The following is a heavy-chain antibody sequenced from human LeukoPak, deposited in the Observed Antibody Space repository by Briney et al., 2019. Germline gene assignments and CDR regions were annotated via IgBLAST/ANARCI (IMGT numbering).Heavy chain of an antibody. CDR3: ARSVGALGTDAFDI. J-gene: IGHJ3*02. CDR2: IVVGSGNT. CDR1: GFTFTSSA. V-gene: IGHV1-58*02. D-gene: IGHD1-26*01. Sequence: GASVTVSRKASGFTFTSSAMQWVRQARGQRLEWIGWIVVGSGNTNYAQKFQERVTITRDMSTSTAYMELSSLRSEDMAVYYCARSVGALGTDAFDIWGQGTMVTVSS.